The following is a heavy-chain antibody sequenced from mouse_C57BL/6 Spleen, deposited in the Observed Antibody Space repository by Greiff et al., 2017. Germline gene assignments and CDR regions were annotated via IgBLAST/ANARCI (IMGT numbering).Heavy chain of an antibody. D-gene: IGHD1-1*01. CDR1: GFTFSSYA. Sequence: EVKVVESGEGLVKPGGSLKLSCAASGFTFSSYAMSWVRQTPEKRLEWVAYISSGGDYIYYADTVKGRFTISRDNARNTLYLQMSSLKSEDTAMYYCTRIYYYGSSSYAMDYWGQGTSVTVSS. CDR2: ISSGGDYI. V-gene: IGHV5-9-1*02. CDR3: TRIYYYGSSSYAMDY. J-gene: IGHJ4*01.